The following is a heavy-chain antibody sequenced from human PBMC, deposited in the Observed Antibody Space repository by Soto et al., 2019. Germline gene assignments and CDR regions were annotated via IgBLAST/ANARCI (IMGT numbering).Heavy chain of an antibody. J-gene: IGHJ6*02. CDR1: GYTFTSYG. Sequence: ASVKVSFKASGYTFTSYGSSWVRQAPGQGLEWMGWISAYNGNTNYAQKLQGRVTMTTDTSTSAAYMELRSLRSDDTAVYYCAREKYYDFWSGKTSYYYYGMDVWGQGTTVTVSS. CDR2: ISAYNGNT. V-gene: IGHV1-18*01. CDR3: AREKYYDFWSGKTSYYYYGMDV. D-gene: IGHD3-3*01.